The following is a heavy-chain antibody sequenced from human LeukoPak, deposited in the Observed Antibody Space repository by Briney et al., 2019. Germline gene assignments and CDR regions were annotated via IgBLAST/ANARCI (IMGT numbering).Heavy chain of an antibody. D-gene: IGHD3-10*01. Sequence: ASVKVSCKASGYTFTTYYMHWVRQAPGQGLEWMGIINPSGGSTSYTQKCQGRVTMTRDTSTTTVYMELSSLRSEDTAVYYCARVYNGSGSYPFDPWGQGTLVTVSS. CDR1: GYTFTTYY. CDR3: ARVYNGSGSYPFDP. J-gene: IGHJ5*02. V-gene: IGHV1-46*01. CDR2: INPSGGST.